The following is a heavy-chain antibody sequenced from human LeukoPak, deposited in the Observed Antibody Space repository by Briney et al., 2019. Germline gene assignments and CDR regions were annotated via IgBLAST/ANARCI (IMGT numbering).Heavy chain of an antibody. CDR1: GGSISSSSYY. CDR2: IYYSGST. J-gene: IGHJ4*02. D-gene: IGHD5-24*01. V-gene: IGHV4-39*07. Sequence: SETLSLTCTVSGGSISSSSYYWGWIRQPPGKGLEWIGSIYYSGSTYYSPSLKSRVTISVDTSKNQFSLKLSSVTAADTAVYYCARDRDYYYFDYWGQGTLVTVSS. CDR3: ARDRDYYYFDY.